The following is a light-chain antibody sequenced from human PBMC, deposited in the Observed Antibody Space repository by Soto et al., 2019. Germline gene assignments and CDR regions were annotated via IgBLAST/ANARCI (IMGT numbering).Light chain of an antibody. CDR1: QSVLYSSNNKNY. J-gene: IGKJ5*01. CDR2: WAS. Sequence: DIVMTQSPDSLAVSLCERATINCKSSQSVLYSSNNKNYLAWYQQKPGQPPKLLIYWASTRESGVPDRFSGSGSGTDFTLTISSLQVEDVAVYYCQQYYSTPTFGQGTRLEIK. CDR3: QQYYSTPT. V-gene: IGKV4-1*01.